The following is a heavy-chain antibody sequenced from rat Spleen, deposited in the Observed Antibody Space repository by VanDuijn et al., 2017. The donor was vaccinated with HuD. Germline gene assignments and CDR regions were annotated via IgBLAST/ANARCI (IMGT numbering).Heavy chain of an antibody. D-gene: IGHD1-12*02. J-gene: IGHJ4*01. CDR2: ITNTGGSI. Sequence: EVQLVESGGGLVQPGRSLKLSCVASGFTFNNYWMSWIRQAPGKGLEWVASITNTGGSIYYPDSVKGRFTISRDNAKSTLYLQMDSLRSEDTATYYCARHRLYYYDGTYYYSRVMDAWGQGASVTVSS. CDR3: ARHRLYYYDGTYYYSRVMDA. CDR1: GFTFNNYW. V-gene: IGHV5-31*01.